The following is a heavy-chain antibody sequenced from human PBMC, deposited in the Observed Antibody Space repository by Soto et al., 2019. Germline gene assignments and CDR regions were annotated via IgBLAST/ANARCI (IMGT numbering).Heavy chain of an antibody. CDR1: GGSVSSSCYY. J-gene: IGHJ6*02. CDR2: SYHTGST. Sequence: QLQQSGPRLAKPSEIQSPTCPSSGGSVSSSCYYWSWIRQPRGQGLEGMGYSYHTGSTKYNPSLESRVTISVDTSKNHFSLKLTSVTTADTAVYYWARDHDIFDSPPRSQYYYCGMDVWGQGTTVPVSS. V-gene: IGHV4-61*03. D-gene: IGHD3-9*01. CDR3: ARDHDIFDSPPRSQYYYCGMDV.